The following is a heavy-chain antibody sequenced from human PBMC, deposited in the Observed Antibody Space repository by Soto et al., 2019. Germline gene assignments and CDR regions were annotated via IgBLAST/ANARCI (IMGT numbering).Heavy chain of an antibody. Sequence: QITLKESGPAVVKPTQTLTLTCTFSGVSLSTGGVGVDWIREPPGKALEWLALIYWDGDKRYSPSLERRLTVTKDTSRNQVVLTMTNMDTVDTGTYYCAWLRVAATGTSDFWGQGTLVTVSS. CDR2: IYWDGDK. CDR3: AWLRVAATGTSDF. CDR1: GVSLSTGGVG. D-gene: IGHD6-13*01. J-gene: IGHJ4*02. V-gene: IGHV2-5*02.